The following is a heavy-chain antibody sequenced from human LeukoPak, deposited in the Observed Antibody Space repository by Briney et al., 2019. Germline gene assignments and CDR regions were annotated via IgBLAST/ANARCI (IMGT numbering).Heavy chain of an antibody. J-gene: IGHJ4*02. D-gene: IGHD3-10*01. CDR2: ISSSSSYI. CDR3: AKLAKYFYGSETYYFFEH. Sequence: GGSLRLSCAASGFTFSSYAMSWVRQAPGKGLEWVSSISSSSSYIYYADSVKGRFTISRDNAKNSLYLQMNTLRVEDTAVYYCAKLAKYFYGSETYYFFEHWGQGTPVTASS. V-gene: IGHV3-21*01. CDR1: GFTFSSYA.